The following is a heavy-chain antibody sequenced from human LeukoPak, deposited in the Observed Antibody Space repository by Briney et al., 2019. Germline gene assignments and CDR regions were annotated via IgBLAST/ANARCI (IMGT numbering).Heavy chain of an antibody. CDR3: ARDLGLRYGSGAYRFDP. V-gene: IGHV3-33*08. Sequence: GGSLRLSRAAYGFSFSTYGMHWVRQAPGKRLESVAVIWYDGSHQYYADSVKGRFTISRDMSNNTLYLQMNNLRVDDTALYYCARDLGLRYGSGAYRFDPWGRGTQVIVSS. J-gene: IGHJ5*02. D-gene: IGHD3-10*01. CDR1: GFSFSTYG. CDR2: IWYDGSHQ.